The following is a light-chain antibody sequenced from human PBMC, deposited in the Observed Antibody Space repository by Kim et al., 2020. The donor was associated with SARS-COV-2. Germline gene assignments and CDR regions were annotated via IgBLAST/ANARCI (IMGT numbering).Light chain of an antibody. J-gene: IGLJ3*02. CDR3: CSYAGSDSWV. V-gene: IGLV2-23*01. Sequence: GQSITIFCTGTSSDVGSYNLVSWYQQHPGKAPKLMIYEDNKRPSGVSNRFSGSKSGNTASLTISGLQAEDEVDYYCCSYAGSDSWVFGGGTQLTVL. CDR1: SSDVGSYNL. CDR2: EDN.